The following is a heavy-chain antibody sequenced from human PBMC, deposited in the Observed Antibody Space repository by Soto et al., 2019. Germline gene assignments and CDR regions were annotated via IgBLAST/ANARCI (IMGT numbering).Heavy chain of an antibody. Sequence: PGGSLRLSCAASGFTFSSYAMHWVRQAPGKGLEWVAVISYDGSNKYYADSVKGRFTISRDNSKNTLYLQMNSLRAEDTAVYYCARDLPLYCTNGVCSGPFDYWGQGTLVTVS. CDR1: GFTFSSYA. CDR3: ARDLPLYCTNGVCSGPFDY. J-gene: IGHJ4*02. CDR2: ISYDGSNK. D-gene: IGHD2-8*01. V-gene: IGHV3-30-3*01.